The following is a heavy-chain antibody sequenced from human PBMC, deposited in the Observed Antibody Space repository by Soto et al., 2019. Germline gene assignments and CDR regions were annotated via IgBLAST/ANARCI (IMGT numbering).Heavy chain of an antibody. Sequence: ASVKVSCKASGYTFTGYYMHWVQQAPGQGLEWMGWINPNSGGTNYAQKFQGRVTMTRDTSISTAYMELSRLRSDDTAVYYCARGNNYDFWSGYSGAFDIWGQGTMVTVSS. D-gene: IGHD3-3*01. CDR2: INPNSGGT. J-gene: IGHJ3*02. CDR1: GYTFTGYY. CDR3: ARGNNYDFWSGYSGAFDI. V-gene: IGHV1-2*02.